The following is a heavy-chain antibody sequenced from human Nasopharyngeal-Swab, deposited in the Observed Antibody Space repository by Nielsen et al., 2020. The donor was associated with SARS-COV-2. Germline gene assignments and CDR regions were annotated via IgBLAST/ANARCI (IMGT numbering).Heavy chain of an antibody. J-gene: IGHJ4*02. V-gene: IGHV3-23*01. CDR2: ISGSCGRT. Sequence: GGSLRLSCAASGFTFSSYAMSWVRQAPGKGLEWVSAISGSCGRTYYADSVKGRFTISRDNSKNTLYLQMNSLRAEDTALYLCARGGYSSGLDYWGQGTLVTVSS. CDR1: GFTFSSYA. D-gene: IGHD6-19*01. CDR3: ARGGYSSGLDY.